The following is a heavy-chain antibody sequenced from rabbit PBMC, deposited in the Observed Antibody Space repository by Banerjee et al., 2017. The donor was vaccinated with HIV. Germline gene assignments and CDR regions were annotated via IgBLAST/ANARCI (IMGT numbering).Heavy chain of an antibody. D-gene: IGHD1-1*01. CDR3: ARDLTGVIGWNLNL. CDR2: IDSSSGIT. Sequence: QSLEESGGDLVKPGASLTLTCTASGFSFSGYYMCWVRQAPGKGLEWIACIDSSSGITWYASWAKGRFTISETSSTTVTLQMTSLTAADTATYFCARDLTGVIGWNLNLWGQGTLVTVS. V-gene: IGHV1S40*01. CDR1: GFSFSGYY. J-gene: IGHJ4*01.